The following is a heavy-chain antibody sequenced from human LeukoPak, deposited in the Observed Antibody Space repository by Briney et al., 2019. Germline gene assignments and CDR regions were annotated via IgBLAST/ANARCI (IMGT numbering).Heavy chain of an antibody. J-gene: IGHJ4*02. Sequence: GGSLRLSCAASGFTFSSYAMHWVRQAPGKGLEWVALISYDGNNKYYADSVKGRFTIYRDNSKNRLYLQMDSLRAEDTAVYSCASLSPDIVVVPAARPDYWGQGTLVTVSS. CDR3: ASLSPDIVVVPAARPDY. CDR2: ISYDGNNK. D-gene: IGHD2-2*01. V-gene: IGHV3-30-3*01. CDR1: GFTFSSYA.